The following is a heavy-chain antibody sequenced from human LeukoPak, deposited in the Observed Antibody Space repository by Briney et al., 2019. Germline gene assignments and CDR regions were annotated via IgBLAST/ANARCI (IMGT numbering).Heavy chain of an antibody. CDR3: ARRYDSSGYYNQGVFDY. Sequence: SETLSLTCAVSGYSISSSYYWSWIRQPPGKGLEWIGYTYYSGSTNYNPSLKSRVTISVDTSKNQFSLKLSSVTAADTAVYYCARRYDSSGYYNQGVFDYWGQGTLVTVSS. CDR1: GYSISSSYY. D-gene: IGHD3-22*01. V-gene: IGHV4-59*08. J-gene: IGHJ4*02. CDR2: TYYSGST.